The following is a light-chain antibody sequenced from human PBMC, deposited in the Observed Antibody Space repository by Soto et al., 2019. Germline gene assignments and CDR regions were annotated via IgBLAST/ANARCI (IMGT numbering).Light chain of an antibody. CDR2: EVS. J-gene: IGLJ1*01. V-gene: IGLV2-8*01. CDR3: SSYPGSNNFV. Sequence: QSALTQPPSASGSPGQSVTISCSGTSSDVGGYNYVSWHQQHPGKAPKLMIYEVSKRPSGVPDRFSGSKSGNTASLIVSGLQAEDEADYYCSSYPGSNNFVFGTG. CDR1: SSDVGGYNY.